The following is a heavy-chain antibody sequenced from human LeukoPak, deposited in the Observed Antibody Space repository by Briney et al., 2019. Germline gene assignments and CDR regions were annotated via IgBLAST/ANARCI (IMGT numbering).Heavy chain of an antibody. CDR1: VGSFSDYS. V-gene: IGHV4-34*01. J-gene: IGHJ4*02. CDR3: ARDQGGL. Sequence: PSEILSLTCAVYVGSFSDYSWSWIRQSPGKGLEWIGEITYSGSTNYNPSLKSRVTISIDTSKNQFSLKVTSLTAADTAVYYCARDQGGLWGQGTLVTVSS. D-gene: IGHD2-2*01. CDR2: ITYSGST.